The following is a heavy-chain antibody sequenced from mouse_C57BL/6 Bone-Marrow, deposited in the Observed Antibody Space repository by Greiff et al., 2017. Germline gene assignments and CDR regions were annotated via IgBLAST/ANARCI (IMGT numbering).Heavy chain of an antibody. CDR2: ISSGSSTI. J-gene: IGHJ1*03. V-gene: IGHV5-17*01. CDR1: GFTFSDYG. Sequence: EVMLVESGGGLVKPGGSLKLSCAASGFTFSDYGMHWVRQAPEKGLELVAYISSGSSTIYYADTVKGRFTISRDNAKNTLFLQMTSLRSEDTAMYYCARGGWLLPYWYFDVWGTGTTVTVSS. CDR3: ARGGWLLPYWYFDV. D-gene: IGHD2-3*01.